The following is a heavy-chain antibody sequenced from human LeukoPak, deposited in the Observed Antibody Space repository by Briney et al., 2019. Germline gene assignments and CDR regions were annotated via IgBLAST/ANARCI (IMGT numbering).Heavy chain of an antibody. CDR2: ISSSGSTI. J-gene: IGHJ3*02. CDR1: GFTFSSYE. V-gene: IGHV3-48*03. Sequence: GGSLRLSCAASGFTFSSYEMNWVRQAPGKGLEWVSYISSSGSTIYYADSVKGRFTISRDNAKNSLYLQMNSLRAEDTAVYYCASPYCSSTSCLSHDAFDIWGQGTMVTVSS. CDR3: ASPYCSSTSCLSHDAFDI. D-gene: IGHD2-2*01.